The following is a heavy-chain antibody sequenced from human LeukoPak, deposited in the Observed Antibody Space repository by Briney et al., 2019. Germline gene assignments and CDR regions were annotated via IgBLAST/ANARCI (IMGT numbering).Heavy chain of an antibody. CDR2: IDSITSIK. J-gene: IGHJ4*02. V-gene: IGHV3-48*01. D-gene: IGHD2-15*01. CDR1: GFTFSNYG. CDR3: ARGGGNRPDY. Sequence: GGSLGLSCATSGFTFSNYGVNWVRQAPGKGLEWVAYIDSITSIKNYADSVKGRFTISRDNAKNSLYLQMNNLRAEDAAVYYCARGGGNRPDYWGQGTLVTVSS.